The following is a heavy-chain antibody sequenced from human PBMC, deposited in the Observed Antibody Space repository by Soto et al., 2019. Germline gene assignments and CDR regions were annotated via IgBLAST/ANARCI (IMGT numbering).Heavy chain of an antibody. CDR3: AKDGSEGAAFVAHWFDP. CDR2: ISYDGSNK. CDR1: GFTFSSYG. Sequence: GGSLRLSCAASGFTFSSYGMHWVRQAPGKGLEWVAVISYDGSNKYYADSVKGRFTISRDNSKNTLYLQMNSLRAEDTAVYYCAKDGSEGAAFVAHWFDPWGQGTLVTVSS. J-gene: IGHJ5*02. D-gene: IGHD3-3*02. V-gene: IGHV3-30*18.